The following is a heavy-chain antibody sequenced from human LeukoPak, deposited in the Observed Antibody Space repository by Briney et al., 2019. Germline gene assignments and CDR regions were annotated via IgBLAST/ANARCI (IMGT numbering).Heavy chain of an antibody. V-gene: IGHV4-34*01. CDR3: ARGYCSGGSCRYYLDY. CDR2: INHSGST. J-gene: IGHJ4*02. CDR1: GGSFSGYY. D-gene: IGHD2-15*01. Sequence: PSETLTLTCAVYGGSFSGYYWSWIRQPPGKGLEWIGEINHSGSTNYNPSLKSPVTISVDTSQNQFLLTQSSVSAADTAVYYCARGYCSGGSCRYYLDYWGQGTLVTVSS.